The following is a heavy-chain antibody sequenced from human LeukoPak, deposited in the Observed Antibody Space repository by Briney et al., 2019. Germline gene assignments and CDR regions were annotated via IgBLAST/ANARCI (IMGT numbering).Heavy chain of an antibody. J-gene: IGHJ4*02. V-gene: IGHV4-31*03. CDR1: GGSISSGGYY. CDR2: IYYSGST. D-gene: IGHD3-16*01. Sequence: SQTLSLTCTVSGGSISSGGYYWSWIRQHPGKGLEGIGYIYYSGSTYYNPSLKSRVTISVDTSKNQFSLKLGSVTAADTAVYYCAREAVRGPNYFDYWGQGTLVTVSS. CDR3: AREAVRGPNYFDY.